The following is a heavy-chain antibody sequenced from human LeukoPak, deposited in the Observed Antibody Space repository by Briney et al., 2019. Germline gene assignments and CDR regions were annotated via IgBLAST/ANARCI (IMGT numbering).Heavy chain of an antibody. Sequence: GASVKVSCKASGYTFTSYGISWVRQAPGQGLEWMGWISAYNGNTNYAQKLQGRVTMTTDTSTSTAYMELRSLRSDDTAVYYCARGSPGHYCSSTSCPWSWFDPWGQGTLVTVSS. V-gene: IGHV1-18*01. CDR1: GYTFTSYG. CDR2: ISAYNGNT. J-gene: IGHJ5*02. CDR3: ARGSPGHYCSSTSCPWSWFDP. D-gene: IGHD2-2*01.